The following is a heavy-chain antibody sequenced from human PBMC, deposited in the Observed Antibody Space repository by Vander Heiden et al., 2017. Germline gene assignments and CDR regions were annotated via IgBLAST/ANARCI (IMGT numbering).Heavy chain of an antibody. CDR3: AKDFGDNGFYYGLDV. J-gene: IGHJ6*02. D-gene: IGHD1-20*01. CDR2: ISGSGSNT. Sequence: VQLLESGGGVVQPGGSLGLSCAAPGLTFSSTAMNWVRQAPGKGLEWVSVISGSGSNTYYADSVKGRFTISRDNSKNTLYLQMSSLRAEDTAVYYCAKDFGDNGFYYGLDVWGQGTTVTVSS. CDR1: GLTFSSTA. V-gene: IGHV3-23*01.